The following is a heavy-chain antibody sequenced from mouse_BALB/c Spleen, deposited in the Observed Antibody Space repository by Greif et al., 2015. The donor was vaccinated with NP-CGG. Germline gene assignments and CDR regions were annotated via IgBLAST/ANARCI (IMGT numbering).Heavy chain of an antibody. CDR1: GFNIKDTY. V-gene: IGHV14-3*02. Sequence: EVKVVESGAELVKPGASVKLSCTASGFNIKDTYMHWVKQRPEQSLEWIGRIDPANGNTKYDPKFQGKATITADTSSNTAYLQLSSLTSEDTAVYYCARSDYYGSSPYAMDYWGQGTSVTVSS. CDR3: ARSDYYGSSPYAMDY. J-gene: IGHJ4*01. D-gene: IGHD1-1*01. CDR2: IDPANGNT.